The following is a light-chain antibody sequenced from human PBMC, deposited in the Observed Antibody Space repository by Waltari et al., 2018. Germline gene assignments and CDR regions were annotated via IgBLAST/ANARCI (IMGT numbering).Light chain of an antibody. CDR1: QSVRSY. V-gene: IGKV3-11*01. Sequence: EILLTQSPVTLSVSPGERATLSCKASQSVRSYLAWYQQKPGQAPRLLIYDASNRASGSPARFSGSGSGTDFTLTISNVEPEDFAVYYCQQRHDWPLNFGGGTKLEIK. CDR2: DAS. J-gene: IGKJ4*01. CDR3: QQRHDWPLN.